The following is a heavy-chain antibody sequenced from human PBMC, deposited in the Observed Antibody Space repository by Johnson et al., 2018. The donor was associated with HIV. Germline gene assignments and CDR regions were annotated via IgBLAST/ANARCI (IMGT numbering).Heavy chain of an antibody. D-gene: IGHD6-6*01. V-gene: IGHV3-30*02. Sequence: VQLVESGGGVERPGGSLRLSCAASGFTVIGNYMSWVRQAPGKGLEWVAFIRYDGSNKYYADSVKGRFTISRDNSKNTLYLQMNSLRAEDTAVYYCARDSGQQLAEAFDIWGQGTMVTVSS. CDR2: IRYDGSNK. CDR3: ARDSGQQLAEAFDI. J-gene: IGHJ3*02. CDR1: GFTVIGNY.